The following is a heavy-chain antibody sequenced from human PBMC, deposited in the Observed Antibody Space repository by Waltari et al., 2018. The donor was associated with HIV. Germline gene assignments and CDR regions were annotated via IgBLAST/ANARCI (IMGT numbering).Heavy chain of an antibody. Sequence: QVQLVQSGAEVKRPGASVKVSCKVSGYRFNNHDIQWVRQASGQGLEGMGWMSANGGDTGLALKFQGRVTLTWDTALGTAYMELRGLTLEDTAVYYCARGARDPRIVTGGPSYGMDVWGQGTTVTVSS. J-gene: IGHJ6*02. V-gene: IGHV1-8*01. CDR1: GYRFNNHD. CDR2: MSANGGDT. D-gene: IGHD6-13*01. CDR3: ARGARDPRIVTGGPSYGMDV.